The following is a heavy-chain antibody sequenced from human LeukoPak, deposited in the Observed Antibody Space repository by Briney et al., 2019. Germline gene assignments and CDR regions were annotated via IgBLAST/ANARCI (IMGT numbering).Heavy chain of an antibody. D-gene: IGHD2-15*01. CDR3: ANSGLNRFEY. V-gene: IGHV3-23*01. J-gene: IGHJ4*02. Sequence: GGSLRLSCAASGFTFTSYAMSWVRQAPGKGLEWVSSISGSGGGTFYADSVKGRFSISRDNSKNTLYLQVNSLRADDTAVYYCANSGLNRFEYWGQGALVTVSS. CDR1: GFTFTSYA. CDR2: ISGSGGGT.